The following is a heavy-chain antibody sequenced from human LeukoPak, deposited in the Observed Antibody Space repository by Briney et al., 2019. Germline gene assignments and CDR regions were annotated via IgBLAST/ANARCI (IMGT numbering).Heavy chain of an antibody. CDR3: ARSRDGYNPLDY. Sequence: ETLSLTCTXSGGSISSYYWSWIRQPPGKGLEWIGYIYYSGSTNYNPSLKGRVTISVDTSKNQFSLKLSSVTAADTAVYYCARSRDGYNPLDYWGQGTLVTVSS. D-gene: IGHD5-24*01. CDR1: GGSISSYY. CDR2: IYYSGST. J-gene: IGHJ4*02. V-gene: IGHV4-59*01.